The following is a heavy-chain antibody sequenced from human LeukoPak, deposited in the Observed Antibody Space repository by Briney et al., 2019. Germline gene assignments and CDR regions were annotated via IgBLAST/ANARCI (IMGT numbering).Heavy chain of an antibody. CDR2: IKQDGSEK. V-gene: IGHV3-7*01. Sequence: GGSLRLSCAASGFTFTKYWMTWVRRAPGKGLERVANIKQDGSEKFYVDSVKGRFTISRDNAKNSLDLQINSLGAEDTAVYYCARGLDCRSTSCYLDNWGQGTLVTVSS. D-gene: IGHD2-2*01. CDR1: GFTFTKYW. CDR3: ARGLDCRSTSCYLDN. J-gene: IGHJ4*02.